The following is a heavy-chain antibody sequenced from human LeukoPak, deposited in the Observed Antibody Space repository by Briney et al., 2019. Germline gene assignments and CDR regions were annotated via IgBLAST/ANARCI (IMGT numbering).Heavy chain of an antibody. CDR2: ISSSGSTI. D-gene: IGHD5-18*01. Sequence: GGPLRLSCAASGFTFSDYYMSWIRQAPGKGLERVSYISSSGSTIYYADSVKGRFTISRDNAKNSLYLQMNSLRAEDTAVYYCARDPDGGYSYGYGTDYWGQGTLVTVSS. J-gene: IGHJ4*02. V-gene: IGHV3-11*01. CDR3: ARDPDGGYSYGYGTDY. CDR1: GFTFSDYY.